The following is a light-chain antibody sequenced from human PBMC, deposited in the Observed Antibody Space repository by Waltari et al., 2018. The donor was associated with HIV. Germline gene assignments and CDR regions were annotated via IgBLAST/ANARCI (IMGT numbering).Light chain of an antibody. Sequence: QSALTQPRSVSGSPGQSVTISCTGTSSDVAAYKSVSWYQQHPGKAPKLMIYDVSERPSGVPDRFSGSKSGNTASLTISGLQAEDEADYYCCSYAGNYTPFVFGTGTKVTVL. CDR2: DVS. V-gene: IGLV2-11*01. CDR3: CSYAGNYTPFV. J-gene: IGLJ1*01. CDR1: SSDVAAYKS.